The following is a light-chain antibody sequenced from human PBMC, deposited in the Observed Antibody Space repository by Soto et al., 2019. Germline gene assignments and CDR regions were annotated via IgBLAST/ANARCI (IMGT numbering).Light chain of an antibody. J-gene: IGKJ1*01. Sequence: DIQMTQSPSSLSASVGDRVTITCRASQDIADYLAWYQQKPGKAPKLLIYAASSLQSGVPSRFSGSGSGTDFTLTISSLQPEDFATYYCQQSYSTLTWTFGQGTKVDTK. CDR1: QDIADY. V-gene: IGKV1-39*01. CDR3: QQSYSTLTWT. CDR2: AAS.